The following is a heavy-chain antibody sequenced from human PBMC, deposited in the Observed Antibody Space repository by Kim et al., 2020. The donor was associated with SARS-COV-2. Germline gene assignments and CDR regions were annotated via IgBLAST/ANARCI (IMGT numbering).Heavy chain of an antibody. D-gene: IGHD3-16*01. CDR2: IWYDGSKK. CDR3: ARDRLGEYGMDV. J-gene: IGHJ6*02. V-gene: IGHV3-33*01. CDR1: GFTFSSYG. Sequence: GGSLRLSCAASGFTFSSYGMHWVRQAPGKGLEWVAVIWYDGSKKYYADSVKGRFTISRDNSKNTLYLQMNSLRAEDTAVYYFARDRLGEYGMDVWGQGTTVTVSS.